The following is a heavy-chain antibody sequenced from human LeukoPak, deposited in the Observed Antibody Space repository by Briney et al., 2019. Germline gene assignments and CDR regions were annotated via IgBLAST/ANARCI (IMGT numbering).Heavy chain of an antibody. V-gene: IGHV4-59*01. CDR3: ARATKTSYYYYMDV. J-gene: IGHJ6*03. CDR2: IYYSGST. Sequence: SETLSLTCTVSGGSISSYYWSWIRQPPGKGLEWIGYIYYSGSTNSNPSLKSRVTISVDTSKNQFSLKLSSVTAADTAVYYCARATKTSYYYYMDVWGKGTTVTISS. CDR1: GGSISSYY. D-gene: IGHD2-8*01.